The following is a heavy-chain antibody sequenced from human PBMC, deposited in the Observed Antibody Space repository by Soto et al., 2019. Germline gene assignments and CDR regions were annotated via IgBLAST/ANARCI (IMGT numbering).Heavy chain of an antibody. J-gene: IGHJ6*02. CDR3: AKEYTWFGELNYYGMDV. D-gene: IGHD3-10*01. CDR1: GFTFSSYG. Sequence: GGSLRLSCAASGFTFSSYGMHWVRQAPGKGLEWVAVISYDGSNKYYADSVKGRFTISRDNSRNTLYLQMNSLRAEDTAVYYCAKEYTWFGELNYYGMDVWGQGTTVTVSS. V-gene: IGHV3-30*18. CDR2: ISYDGSNK.